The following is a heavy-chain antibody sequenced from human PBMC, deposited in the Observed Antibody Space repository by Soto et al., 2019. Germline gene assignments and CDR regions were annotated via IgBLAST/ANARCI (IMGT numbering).Heavy chain of an antibody. CDR2: IYYSGST. CDR1: GGSISSGDYY. D-gene: IGHD2-2*02. J-gene: IGHJ4*02. CDR3: ARGNTPVDY. V-gene: IGHV4-30-4*01. Sequence: QVQLQESGPGLVKPSQTLSLTCTVSGGSISSGDYYWSWIRQPPGKGLEWIGYIYYSGSTYYNPSLKRPVTLSVDTSKNQSPLKLSSVTAADTAVYYWARGNTPVDYWGQGTLVTVSS.